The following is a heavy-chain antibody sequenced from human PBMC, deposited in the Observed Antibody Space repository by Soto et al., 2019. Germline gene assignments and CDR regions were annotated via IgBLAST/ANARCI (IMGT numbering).Heavy chain of an antibody. V-gene: IGHV1-69*12. CDR3: ARVRVRFLEWLGSEG. Sequence: QVQLVQSGAEVKKPGSSVKVSCKASGGTFSSYAFSWVRQAPGQGLEWMGGIIPIFGTANYAQKFQGRVTIAADEATSTAYMELSSLRSEDTAVYYCARVRVRFLEWLGSEGWGQGTRVTVSS. CDR2: IIPIFGTA. CDR1: GGTFSSYA. D-gene: IGHD3-3*01. J-gene: IGHJ4*02.